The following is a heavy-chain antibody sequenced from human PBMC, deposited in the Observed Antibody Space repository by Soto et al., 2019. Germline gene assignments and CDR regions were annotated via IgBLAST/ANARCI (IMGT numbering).Heavy chain of an antibody. CDR2: ISSSSSYI. J-gene: IGHJ3*02. D-gene: IGHD4-4*01. V-gene: IGHV3-21*01. CDR3: ARDRVYSNYDGHAFDI. CDR1: GFTFSSYS. Sequence: GGSLRLSCAASGFTFSSYSMNWVRQAPGKGLEWVSSISSSSSYIYYADSVKGRFTISRDNAKNSLYLQMNSLRAEDTAVYYCARDRVYSNYDGHAFDIWGQGTMVTVSS.